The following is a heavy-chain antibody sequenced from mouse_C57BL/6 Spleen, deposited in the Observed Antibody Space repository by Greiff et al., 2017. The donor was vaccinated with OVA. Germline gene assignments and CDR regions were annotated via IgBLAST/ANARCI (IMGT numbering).Heavy chain of an antibody. J-gene: IGHJ2*01. Sequence: EVHLVESGGGLVKPGGSLKLSCAASGFTFSSYAMSWVRQTPEKRLEWVATISDGGSYTYYPDNVKGRFTISRDNAKNNLYLQMSHLKSEDTAMYYCASQFITTVLDYWGQGTTLTVSS. V-gene: IGHV5-4*01. CDR2: ISDGGSYT. CDR1: GFTFSSYA. D-gene: IGHD1-1*01. CDR3: ASQFITTVLDY.